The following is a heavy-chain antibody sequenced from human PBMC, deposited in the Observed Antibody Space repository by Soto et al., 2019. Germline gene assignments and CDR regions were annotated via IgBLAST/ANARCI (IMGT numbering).Heavy chain of an antibody. D-gene: IGHD3-22*01. CDR1: GYTFTSYD. J-gene: IGHJ4*02. Sequence: QVQLVQSGAEVKKPGASVKVACKASGYTFTSYDINWVRQATGQGHEWMGWMNPDSGNTGYAQKFQSRVTMTRNTSISTAYMELSSLRSEDTAVYYCARGGRLAAAVDYYERSGYLRYWCQGTLVTVSS. CDR3: ARGGRLAAAVDYYERSGYLRY. V-gene: IGHV1-8*01. CDR2: MNPDSGNT.